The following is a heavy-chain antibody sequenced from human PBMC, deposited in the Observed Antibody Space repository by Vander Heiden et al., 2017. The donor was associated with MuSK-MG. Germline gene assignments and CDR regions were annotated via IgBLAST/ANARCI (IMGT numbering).Heavy chain of an antibody. D-gene: IGHD6-13*01. Sequence: QLQLQESGPGLVKPSETLSLTCTVSGGSISSSSYYWGWIRQPPGKGLEWIGSIYYSGSTYYKPSLKSRVTISGDTSKSQFSLKLSSVTAADTAVYYCARHAIAAAGPDYWGQGTLVTVSS. CDR2: IYYSGST. CDR3: ARHAIAAAGPDY. J-gene: IGHJ4*02. V-gene: IGHV4-39*01. CDR1: GGSISSSSYY.